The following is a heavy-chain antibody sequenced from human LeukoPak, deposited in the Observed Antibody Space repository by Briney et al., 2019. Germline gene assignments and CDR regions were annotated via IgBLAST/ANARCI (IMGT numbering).Heavy chain of an antibody. Sequence: GGSLRLSCAASGFTVSSNYMSWVRQAPGKGLEWVSVIYSGGSTYYADSVKGRFTISRNNSKNTLYLQMNSLRAEDTAVYYCARSDYGDYLSFDYWGQGTLVTVSS. CDR3: ARSDYGDYLSFDY. CDR1: GFTVSSNY. V-gene: IGHV3-66*01. CDR2: IYSGGST. J-gene: IGHJ4*02. D-gene: IGHD4-17*01.